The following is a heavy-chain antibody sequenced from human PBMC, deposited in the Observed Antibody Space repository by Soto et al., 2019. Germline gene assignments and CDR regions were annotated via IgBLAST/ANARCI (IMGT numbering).Heavy chain of an antibody. CDR2: ISSSSSYI. D-gene: IGHD2-2*01. CDR3: ARDPGSGVVPAAIGYYYYGMDV. Sequence: GGSLRLSCAASGFTFSSYSMNWVRQAPGKGLEWVSSISSSSSYIYYADSVKGRFTISRDNAKNSLYLQMSSLRAEDTAVYYCARDPGSGVVPAAIGYYYYGMDVWDQGTTVTVSS. J-gene: IGHJ6*02. CDR1: GFTFSSYS. V-gene: IGHV3-21*01.